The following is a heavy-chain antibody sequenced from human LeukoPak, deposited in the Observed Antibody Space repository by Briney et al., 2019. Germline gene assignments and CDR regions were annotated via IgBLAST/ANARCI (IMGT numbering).Heavy chain of an antibody. V-gene: IGHV3-74*01. J-gene: IGHJ3*02. D-gene: IGHD3-22*01. CDR2: INSDGSST. CDR1: GFTFSSYW. CDR3: RIVVVIYRGDAFDI. Sequence: GGSLRLSCAASGFTFSSYWMHWVRQAPGKGLVWVSRINSDGSSTSYADSVKGRFTISRDNAKNTLYLQMNGLRAEDTAVYYCRIVVVIYRGDAFDIWGQGTMVTVSS.